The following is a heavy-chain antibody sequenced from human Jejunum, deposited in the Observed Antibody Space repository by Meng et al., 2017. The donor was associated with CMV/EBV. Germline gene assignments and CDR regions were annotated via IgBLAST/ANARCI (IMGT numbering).Heavy chain of an antibody. J-gene: IGHJ4*02. CDR2: ISSNGGST. D-gene: IGHD5-12*01. CDR1: GFTISSDV. V-gene: IGHV3-64*01. CDR3: ARVRGYGSDY. Sequence: GCLRFTCAYSGFTISSDVMHWFRQAPGNGLEYVSGISSNGGSTYYANSVKGRFIFSRDNSKNILYLQMGSLRAEDMAIYYCARVRGYGSDYWGQGTLVTVSS.